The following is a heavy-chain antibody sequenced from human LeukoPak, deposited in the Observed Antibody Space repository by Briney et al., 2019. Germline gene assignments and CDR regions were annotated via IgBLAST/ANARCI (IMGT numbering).Heavy chain of an antibody. CDR3: ARGVPMVRGPWFDP. D-gene: IGHD3-10*01. J-gene: IGHJ5*02. CDR2: INHSGST. Sequence: SETLSLTCTVSGGSISSYYWSWIRQPPGKGLEWIGEINHSGSTNYNPSLKSRVTISVDTSKNQFSLKLSSVTAADTAVYYCARGVPMVRGPWFDPWGQGTLVTVSS. CDR1: GGSISSYY. V-gene: IGHV4-34*01.